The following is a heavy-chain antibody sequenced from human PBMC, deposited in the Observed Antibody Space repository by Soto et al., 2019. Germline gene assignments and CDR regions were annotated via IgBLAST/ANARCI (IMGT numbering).Heavy chain of an antibody. V-gene: IGHV3-74*01. D-gene: IGHD3-10*01. J-gene: IGHJ4*02. CDR2: ISPGGRTT. CDR1: GFSFSHYW. CDR3: ADSWLPTSY. Sequence: PXGSLRLSCSASGFSFSHYWMHWVRQAPGKGLVWVSRISPGGRTTTYADSVKGRFTISRDNAKSTLYLQMNSLTVEDGAVYYCADSWLPTSYWGPGTLVTVSS.